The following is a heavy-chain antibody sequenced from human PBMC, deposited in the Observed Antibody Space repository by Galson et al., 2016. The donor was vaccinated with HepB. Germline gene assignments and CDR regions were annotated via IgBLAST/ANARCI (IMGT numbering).Heavy chain of an antibody. D-gene: IGHD3-16*01. CDR3: GKHGGFDY. CDR2: ITGSGDTT. CDR1: GFSFSISG. V-gene: IGHV3-23*01. J-gene: IGHJ4*02. Sequence: SLRLSCAASGFSFSISGMSWVRQTPGRGLEWISGITGSGDTTHYADSVKGRFIISRDSSKNTVYLFMNNLRAGDTAVYYCGKHGGFDYWGQGALVTVSS.